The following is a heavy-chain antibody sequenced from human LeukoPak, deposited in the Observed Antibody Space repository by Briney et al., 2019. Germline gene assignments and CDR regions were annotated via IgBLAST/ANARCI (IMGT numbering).Heavy chain of an antibody. CDR1: GFTFSSYA. D-gene: IGHD5-24*01. CDR3: AKDLRDGYNA. CDR2: ISDSGGST. V-gene: IGHV3-23*01. J-gene: IGHJ4*02. Sequence: PGGSLRLSCAASGFTFSSYAMSWVRQAPGKGLEWVSVISDSGGSTYYADSVKGRFTISRDNSKNTLYLQMNSLRAEDTAVYYCAKDLRDGYNAWGQGTLVTVSS.